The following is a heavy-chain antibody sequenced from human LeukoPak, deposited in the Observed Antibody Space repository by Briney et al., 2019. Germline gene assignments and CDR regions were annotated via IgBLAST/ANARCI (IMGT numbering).Heavy chain of an antibody. V-gene: IGHV4-39*07. Sequence: SETLSLTCTVSGGSISSSSYYWGWIRQPPGKGLEWIGRIYTSGSTNYNPSLKSRVTISVDTSKNQFSLKLSSVTAADTAVYYCASQIVVVPYYFDYWGQGTLVTVSS. CDR3: ASQIVVVPYYFDY. J-gene: IGHJ4*02. CDR2: IYTSGST. D-gene: IGHD3-22*01. CDR1: GGSISSSSYY.